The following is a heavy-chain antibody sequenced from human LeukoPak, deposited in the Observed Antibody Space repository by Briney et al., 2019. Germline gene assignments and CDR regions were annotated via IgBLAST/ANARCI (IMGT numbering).Heavy chain of an antibody. V-gene: IGHV3-48*01. CDR3: ARDRSTVYYYYMDL. Sequence: GGSLRLSCAASGFTFSSYSMNWVRQAPGKGREWVSYISSSSSTIYYADSVKGRFTISRDNAKNSLYLQMNSLRAEDTAVYYCARDRSTVYYYYMDLWGKGPTVTVSS. CDR2: ISSSSSTI. CDR1: GFTFSSYS. D-gene: IGHD4-17*01. J-gene: IGHJ6*03.